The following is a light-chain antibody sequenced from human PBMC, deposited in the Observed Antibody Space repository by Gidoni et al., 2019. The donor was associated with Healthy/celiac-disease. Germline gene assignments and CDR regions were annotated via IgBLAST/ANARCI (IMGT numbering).Light chain of an antibody. CDR2: AAS. CDR3: QQSYSNPRT. CDR1: QSISSY. V-gene: IGKV1-39*01. J-gene: IGKJ3*01. Sequence: DIQMPHSPSSLSASVGDRVTITCRASQSISSYLNWYQQKPGKAPKLLIYAASSLQSGVPSRFSGSGSGTDFTLTISSLQPEDFATYYCQQSYSNPRTFGRGTKVDIK.